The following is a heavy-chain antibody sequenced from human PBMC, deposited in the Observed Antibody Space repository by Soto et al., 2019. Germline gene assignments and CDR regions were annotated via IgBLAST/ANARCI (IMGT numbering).Heavy chain of an antibody. D-gene: IGHD1-7*01. V-gene: IGHV1-18*01. Sequence: QVQLVQSGAEVKNPGASVKVSCKASGYTFSRYGIPWLRQAPGQGLEGMGWISAKNGNTHYAQKLQGRVTMTTDTSTSTAYMELRSLRSDDTAVYYCARDVDVGTRPTGDWFDAWGQGTLVTVSS. CDR2: ISAKNGNT. J-gene: IGHJ5*02. CDR3: ARDVDVGTRPTGDWFDA. CDR1: GYTFSRYG.